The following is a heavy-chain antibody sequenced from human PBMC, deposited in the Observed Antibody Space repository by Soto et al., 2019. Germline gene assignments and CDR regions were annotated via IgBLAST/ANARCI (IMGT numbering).Heavy chain of an antibody. Sequence: GGSLRLSCAASGFTFSIYAMSWVRQAPGKGLEWVSTIGGSGGGTSYADIVRGRFTISRDNSQNTLYLQMNSLRAEDTAVYYCAKDAPGSGWLSDYWGQGTLVTVSS. CDR3: AKDAPGSGWLSDY. D-gene: IGHD3-22*01. CDR2: IGGSGGGT. V-gene: IGHV3-23*01. J-gene: IGHJ4*02. CDR1: GFTFSIYA.